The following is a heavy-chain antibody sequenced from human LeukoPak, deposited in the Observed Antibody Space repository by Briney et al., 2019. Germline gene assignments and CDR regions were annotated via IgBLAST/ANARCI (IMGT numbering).Heavy chain of an antibody. CDR2: IKQDGSEK. CDR1: GFTFSSYW. D-gene: IGHD5-18*01. Sequence: GGSLRLSCAASGFTFSSYWMSWVRQAPGKGLEWVANIKQDGSEKYYVDSVKGRFTISRDNAKNSLYLQMNSLRAEDTAVYYCARDPGYSYGLYYFDYWGQGTLVTVSS. J-gene: IGHJ4*02. CDR3: ARDPGYSYGLYYFDY. V-gene: IGHV3-7*01.